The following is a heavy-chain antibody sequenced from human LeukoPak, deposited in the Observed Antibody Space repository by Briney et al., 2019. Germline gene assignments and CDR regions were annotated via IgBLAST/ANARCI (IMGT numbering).Heavy chain of an antibody. Sequence: GGSLRLSCAASGFTFSSYAMSWVRQAPGKGLEWVSYISSSGSTIYYADSVKGRFTISRDNAKNSLYLQMNSLRAEDTAVYYCARDWGIAAAGDFDYWGQGTLVTVSS. J-gene: IGHJ4*02. CDR1: GFTFSSYA. V-gene: IGHV3-48*04. CDR2: ISSSGSTI. CDR3: ARDWGIAAAGDFDY. D-gene: IGHD6-13*01.